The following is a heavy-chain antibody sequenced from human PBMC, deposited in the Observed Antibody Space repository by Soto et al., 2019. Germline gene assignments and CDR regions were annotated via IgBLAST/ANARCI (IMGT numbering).Heavy chain of an antibody. CDR3: AREGDGYTTGRFDY. CDR1: GGSISSYY. Sequence: TLSLTCTVSGGSISSYYWSWIRQPPGKGLEWIGYIYYSGSTYYNPSLKSRVTISVDTSKNQFSLKLSSVTAADTAVYYCAREGDGYTTGRFDYWGQGTLVTVSS. CDR2: IYYSGST. V-gene: IGHV4-30-4*08. D-gene: IGHD5-12*01. J-gene: IGHJ4*02.